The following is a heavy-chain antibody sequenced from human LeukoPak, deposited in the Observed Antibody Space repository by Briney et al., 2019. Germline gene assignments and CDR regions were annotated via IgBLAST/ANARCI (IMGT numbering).Heavy chain of an antibody. J-gene: IGHJ4*02. Sequence: PGGSLRLSCEGSAFIFSGHWMSWVRQAPGKGLEWVANVKQDGSEKYYVDSVKGRFTISRDNAKNSLYLQMNSLRAEDTAVYYCARDPPRRWGQGTLVTVSS. CDR2: VKQDGSEK. V-gene: IGHV3-7*01. CDR3: ARDPPRR. CDR1: AFIFSGHW.